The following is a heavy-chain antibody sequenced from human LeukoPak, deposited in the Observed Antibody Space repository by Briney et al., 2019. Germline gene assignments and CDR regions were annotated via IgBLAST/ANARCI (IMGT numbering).Heavy chain of an antibody. CDR2: INHSGST. V-gene: IGHV4-34*01. J-gene: IGHJ4*02. D-gene: IGHD6-13*01. CDR1: GGSFSGYH. Sequence: PSETLSLTCAVYGGSFSGYHWSRIRQPPGKGLEWIGEINHSGSTNYNPSLKSRVTISVDTSKNQFSLKLSSVTAADTAVYYCARGPQWAAAGRVCDYWGQGTLVTVSS. CDR3: ARGPQWAAAGRVCDY.